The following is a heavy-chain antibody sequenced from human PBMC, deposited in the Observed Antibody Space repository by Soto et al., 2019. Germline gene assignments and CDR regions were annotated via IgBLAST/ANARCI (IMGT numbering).Heavy chain of an antibody. CDR2: ISSSGSTI. J-gene: IGHJ6*02. CDR3: SRSLGLRDYYYYYGMDV. V-gene: IGHV3-11*01. CDR1: GFTFSDYY. Sequence: PGGSLRLSCAASGFTFSDYYMSWIRQAPGKGLEWVSYISSSGSTIYYADSVKGRFTISRDNAKNSLYLQMNSLRAEDTAVYYCSRSLGLRDYYYYYGMDVWGQGTTVTVSS.